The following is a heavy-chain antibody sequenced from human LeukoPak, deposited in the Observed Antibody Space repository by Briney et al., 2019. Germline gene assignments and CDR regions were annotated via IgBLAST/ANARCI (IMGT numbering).Heavy chain of an antibody. CDR3: ARVIVGATVYYYYYMDV. V-gene: IGHV4-59*01. J-gene: IGHJ6*03. CDR1: GGSISSYY. CDR2: IYYSGST. Sequence: SETLSLTCTVSGGSISSYYWSWIRQPPGKGLEWIGYIYYSGSTNYNPSLKSRVTISVDTSKNQFTLKLSSVTAADTAVYYCARVIVGATVYYYYYMDVWGKGTTVTVSS. D-gene: IGHD1-26*01.